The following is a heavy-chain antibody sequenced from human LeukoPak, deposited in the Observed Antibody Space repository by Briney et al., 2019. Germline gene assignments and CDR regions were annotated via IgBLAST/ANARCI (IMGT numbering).Heavy chain of an antibody. V-gene: IGHV4-59*01. CDR2: IYYSGST. CDR1: GGSISSYY. J-gene: IGHJ4*02. CDR3: ARRTGYYDGFDY. D-gene: IGHD3/OR15-3a*01. Sequence: PSETLSLTCTVSGGSISSYYWSWIRQPPGKGLEWIGYIYYSGSTNYNLSLKSRVTISVDTSKNQFSLRLSSVTAADTAVYYCARRTGYYDGFDYWGQGTLVTVSS.